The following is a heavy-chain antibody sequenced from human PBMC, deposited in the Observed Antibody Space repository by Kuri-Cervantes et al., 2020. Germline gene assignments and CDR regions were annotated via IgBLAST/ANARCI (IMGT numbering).Heavy chain of an antibody. CDR2: ISAYNGNT. V-gene: IGHV1-18*01. CDR3: TRDANTRTYRRTAMGDY. CDR1: GYTFTSYG. J-gene: IGHJ4*02. D-gene: IGHD5-18*01. Sequence: DSENVSGKASGYTFTSYGIGWVRQAPGQWLEWMGWISAYNGNTNYAQKLQGRFTMTTDTSTSTAYMELRSLRSDGTAVYYCTRDANTRTYRRTAMGDYWGQGTLVTVSS.